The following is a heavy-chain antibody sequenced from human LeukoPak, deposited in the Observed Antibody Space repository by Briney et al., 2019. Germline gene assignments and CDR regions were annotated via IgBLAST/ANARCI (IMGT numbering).Heavy chain of an antibody. Sequence: GGSLRLSCAVSGFSFTNFWMSWVRQAPGRGLEWVANIHPEGNEKYHVESVKGRFTISRDDTKNLLFLQMNGLRVEDTAVYYCARGDAFSGDHWGQGTLVTVSS. CDR2: IHPEGNEK. CDR3: ARGDAFSGDH. V-gene: IGHV3-7*04. J-gene: IGHJ4*02. CDR1: GFSFTNFW.